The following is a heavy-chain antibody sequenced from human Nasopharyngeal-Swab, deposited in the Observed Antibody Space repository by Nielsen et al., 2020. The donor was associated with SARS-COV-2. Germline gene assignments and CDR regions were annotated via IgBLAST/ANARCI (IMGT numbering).Heavy chain of an antibody. D-gene: IGHD4-17*01. CDR2: IWYDGSNK. J-gene: IGHJ4*02. V-gene: IGHV3-33*06. Sequence: GESLKISCAASGFTFSSYAMSWVRQAPGKGLEWVAVIWYDGSNKYYADSVKGRFTISRDNSKNTLYLQMNSLRAEDTAVYYCAKAYDYGDYALDYWGQGTLVTVSS. CDR1: GFTFSSYA. CDR3: AKAYDYGDYALDY.